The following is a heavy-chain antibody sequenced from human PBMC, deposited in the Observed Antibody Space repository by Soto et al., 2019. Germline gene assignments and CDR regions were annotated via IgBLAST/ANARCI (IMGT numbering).Heavy chain of an antibody. CDR1: GFTFSSYA. J-gene: IGHJ6*03. V-gene: IGHV3-23*01. Sequence: EVQLLESGGGLVQPGGSLRLSCAASGFTFSSYAMSWVRQAPGKGLEWVPAISGSGGSTYYADSVKGRFTISRDNSKNTLYLQMNSLRAEDTAVYYCAGPKVGYYYYYMDVWGKGTTVTVSS. CDR2: ISGSGGST. CDR3: AGPKVGYYYYYMDV.